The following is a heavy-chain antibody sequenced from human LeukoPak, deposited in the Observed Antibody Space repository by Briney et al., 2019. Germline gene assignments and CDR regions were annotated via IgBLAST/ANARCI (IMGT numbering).Heavy chain of an antibody. J-gene: IGHJ3*02. D-gene: IGHD6-13*01. CDR3: ARDYSSSSQYAFDI. CDR2: YSGST. V-gene: IGHV4-59*01. Sequence: PSETLSLTCTVSGGSISSYYWSWIRQPPGKGLEWIGFYSGSTNYNPSLKSRATISVDTSKNQFSLKLSSVTAADTAMYYCARDYSSSSQYAFDIWGQGTMVTVSS. CDR1: GGSISSYY.